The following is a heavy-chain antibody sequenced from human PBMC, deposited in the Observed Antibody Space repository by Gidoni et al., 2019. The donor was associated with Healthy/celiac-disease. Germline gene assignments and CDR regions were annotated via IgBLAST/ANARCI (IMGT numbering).Heavy chain of an antibody. CDR2: IIPIFGTA. J-gene: IGHJ6*02. CDR3: ARAYKVVAATPDYYYGMDV. Sequence: QVQLVQSGAEVKKPGSSVKVSCKASGGTFSSSAISWVRQAPGQGLEWMGVIIPIFGTANYAQKFQGRVTITADESTSTAYMELSSLRSEDTAVYYCARAYKVVAATPDYYYGMDVWGQGTTVTVSS. V-gene: IGHV1-69*01. D-gene: IGHD2-15*01. CDR1: GGTFSSSA.